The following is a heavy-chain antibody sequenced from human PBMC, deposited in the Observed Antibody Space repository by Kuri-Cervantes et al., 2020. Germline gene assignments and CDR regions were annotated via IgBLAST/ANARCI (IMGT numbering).Heavy chain of an antibody. J-gene: IGHJ5*02. CDR2: ISGSGGST. CDR1: GFTFSNYA. V-gene: IGHV3-23*01. Sequence: GESLKSSCAPSGFTFSNYAMTWVRQAPGKGPEWVSAISGSGGSTYYADSVKGRFTISRNNFKNTLYLQMNSLRHDDTAVYYCAKASSSWFPDRWGQGALVTVSS. CDR3: AKASSSWFPDR. D-gene: IGHD6-13*01.